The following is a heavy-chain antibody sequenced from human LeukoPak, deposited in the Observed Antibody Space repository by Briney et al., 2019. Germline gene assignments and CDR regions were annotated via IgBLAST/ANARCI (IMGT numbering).Heavy chain of an antibody. J-gene: IGHJ4*02. CDR2: VSSSSSTI. D-gene: IGHD3-3*01. V-gene: IGHV3-48*01. Sequence: GGSLRLSCAASGFTFSSYSMNWVRQAPGKGLEWVSYVSSSSSTIYYADSVEGRFTISRDNAKNSLYLQMNSLRSEDTAVYYCARDTGSGYYTRWGQGTLVTVSS. CDR1: GFTFSSYS. CDR3: ARDTGSGYYTR.